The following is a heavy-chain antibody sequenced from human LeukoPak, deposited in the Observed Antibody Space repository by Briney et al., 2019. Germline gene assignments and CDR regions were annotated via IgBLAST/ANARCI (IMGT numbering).Heavy chain of an antibody. CDR2: ISGSGGST. D-gene: IGHD3-10*01. Sequence: GGSLRLSCAASGFTFSSYAMSWVRQAPGKGPEWVSAISGSGGSTYYADSVKGRFTISRDNSKNTLYLQMNSLRAEDTAVYYCANTYYYGSGSYYRQYYFDYWGQGTLVTVSS. CDR3: ANTYYYGSGSYYRQYYFDY. J-gene: IGHJ4*02. CDR1: GFTFSSYA. V-gene: IGHV3-23*01.